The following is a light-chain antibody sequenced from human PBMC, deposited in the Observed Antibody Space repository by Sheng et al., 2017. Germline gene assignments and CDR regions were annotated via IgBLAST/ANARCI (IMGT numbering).Light chain of an antibody. CDR2: DTS. J-gene: IGKJ2*01. CDR1: QSISRY. CDR3: QKYGSSPRT. V-gene: IGKV3-20*01. Sequence: VLTQSPATLSLSPGERVTFSCRASQSISRYLAWYQHKPGQAPRLLIYDTSTRATGIPDRFSGSGSGTDFTLTISRLEPEDFAVYYCQKYGSSPRTFGQGTNLEIK.